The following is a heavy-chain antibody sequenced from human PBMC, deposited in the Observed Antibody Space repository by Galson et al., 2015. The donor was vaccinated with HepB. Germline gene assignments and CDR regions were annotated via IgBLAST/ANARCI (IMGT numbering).Heavy chain of an antibody. CDR1: GYSFATYW. J-gene: IGHJ4*02. D-gene: IGHD3-10*01. V-gene: IGHV5-51*03. CDR3: ARLNRKYGSGSYSPFDY. CDR2: IYPGDSDT. Sequence: QSGAEVKKPGESLKISCKGSGYSFATYWIGWVRQMPGKDLEWMGIIYPGDSDTRNSPSFQGQVTISADKSISTAYLQWSSLKASDTAMYYCARLNRKYGSGSYSPFDYWGQGTLVTVSS.